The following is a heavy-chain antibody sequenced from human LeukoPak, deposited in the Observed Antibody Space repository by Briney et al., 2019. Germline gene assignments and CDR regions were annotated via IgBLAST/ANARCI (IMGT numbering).Heavy chain of an antibody. D-gene: IGHD3-22*01. J-gene: IGHJ3*02. CDR3: ARAQYYYDSSGHPDAFDI. Sequence: SETLSLTCTVSGGSISSGDYYWSWIRQPPGKGLEWIGYIYYSGSTYYNPSLKSRVTISVDTSKNQFSLKLSSVTAADTAVYYCARAQYYYDSSGHPDAFDIWGQGTMVTVPS. V-gene: IGHV4-30-4*01. CDR1: GGSISSGDYY. CDR2: IYYSGST.